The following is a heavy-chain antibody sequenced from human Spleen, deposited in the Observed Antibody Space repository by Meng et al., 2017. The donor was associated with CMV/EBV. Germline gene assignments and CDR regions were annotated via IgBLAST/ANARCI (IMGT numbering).Heavy chain of an antibody. CDR1: GFTFSSYA. CDR2: ISGSGGST. V-gene: IGHV3-23*01. CDR3: ALVINYYYYGMDV. J-gene: IGHJ6*02. Sequence: GESLKISCAASGFTFSSYAMSWVRQAPGKGLEWVSAISGSGGSTYYADSVKGRFTISRDNSKNTLYLQMNSLRAEDTAVYYCALVINYYYYGMDVWGQGTTVTVS.